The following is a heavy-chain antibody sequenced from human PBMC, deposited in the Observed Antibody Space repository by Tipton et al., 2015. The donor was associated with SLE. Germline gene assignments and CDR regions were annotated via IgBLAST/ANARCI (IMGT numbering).Heavy chain of an antibody. D-gene: IGHD1-1*01. J-gene: IGHJ4*02. CDR1: GFSFNTYW. CDR2: IKDDGSEQ. V-gene: IGHV3-7*01. Sequence: SLRLSCAASGFSFNTYWMTWVRQAPGKGLEWLGNIKDDGSEQNYVDSVKGRFTISRDNAKNSLYLQINNLRAEDTAVYYCATAAPSGHWGQGTLVTVSS. CDR3: ATAAPSGH.